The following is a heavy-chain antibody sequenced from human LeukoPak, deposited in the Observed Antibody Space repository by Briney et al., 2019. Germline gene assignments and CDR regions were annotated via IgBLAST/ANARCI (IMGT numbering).Heavy chain of an antibody. D-gene: IGHD2-15*01. V-gene: IGHV1-2*02. J-gene: IGHJ6*03. CDR2: LNPNSGDK. Sequence: ASVKVSCQTYGYTFSDYYIHWIRQAPGPGLEWVGWLNPNSGDKDYAQKFQDRVTVTRDTSINTAYMELGRLRTDDTAVYYCARGVVVVAASYYYYYYMDVWGKGTTVTISS. CDR1: GYTFSDYY. CDR3: ARGVVVVAASYYYYYYMDV.